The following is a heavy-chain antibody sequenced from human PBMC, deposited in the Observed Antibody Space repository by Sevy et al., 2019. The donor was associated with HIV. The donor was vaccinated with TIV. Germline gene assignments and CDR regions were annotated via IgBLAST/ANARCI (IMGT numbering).Heavy chain of an antibody. Sequence: GGSLRLSCVASGFTINDDYMSWIRQAPGKGLEWVAYIRSRSTHTNYADSLKGRLTISRDNAKNSLFLQMDSLRTEDTAVYYCARELLDSPGGNGAFDIWGQGTMVTVSS. CDR3: ARELLDSPGGNGAFDI. D-gene: IGHD3-22*01. CDR1: GFTINDDY. J-gene: IGHJ3*02. CDR2: IRSRSTHT. V-gene: IGHV3-11*06.